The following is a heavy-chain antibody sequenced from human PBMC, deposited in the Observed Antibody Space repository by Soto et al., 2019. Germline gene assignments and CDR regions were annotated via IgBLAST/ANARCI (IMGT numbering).Heavy chain of an antibody. D-gene: IGHD4-17*01. CDR1: GFTFSSYS. V-gene: IGHV3-21*01. CDR3: ARAGYGDYARFYWYFDL. CDR2: ISSSSSYI. J-gene: IGHJ2*01. Sequence: GGSLRLSCAASGFTFSSYSMNWVRQAPGKGLEWVSSISSSSSYIYYADSVKGRFTISRDNAKNSLYLQMNSLRAEDTAVYYCARAGYGDYARFYWYFDLWGRGTLVTVSS.